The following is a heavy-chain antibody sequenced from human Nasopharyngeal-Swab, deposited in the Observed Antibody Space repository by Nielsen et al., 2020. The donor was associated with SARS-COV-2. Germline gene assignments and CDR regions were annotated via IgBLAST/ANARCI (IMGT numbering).Heavy chain of an antibody. Sequence: GESLKISCAASGFTFSSYAMSWVRQAPGTGLEWVSTICGNSDTTYYADSVKGRFSISRDNSKNTLYLQMNSLRAEDTAVYYCAKWNTSSCYPVFDSWGQGTLVTVSS. V-gene: IGHV3-23*01. CDR2: ICGNSDTT. D-gene: IGHD2-2*01. J-gene: IGHJ4*02. CDR1: GFTFSSYA. CDR3: AKWNTSSCYPVFDS.